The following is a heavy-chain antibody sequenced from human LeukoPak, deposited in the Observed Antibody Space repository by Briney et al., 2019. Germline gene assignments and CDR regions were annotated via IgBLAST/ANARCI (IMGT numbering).Heavy chain of an antibody. CDR2: IYYSGST. J-gene: IGHJ4*02. V-gene: IGHV4-59*01. D-gene: IGHD6-13*01. CDR1: GGSISSYY. Sequence: PSETLSLTCTVSGGSISSYYWSWIRQPPGKGLEWIGYIYYSGSTNYNPSLKSRVTISVDTSKNQFSLKLSSVTAADTAVYYCARGGPAGKDYFDYWGQGTLVTVSS. CDR3: ARGGPAGKDYFDY.